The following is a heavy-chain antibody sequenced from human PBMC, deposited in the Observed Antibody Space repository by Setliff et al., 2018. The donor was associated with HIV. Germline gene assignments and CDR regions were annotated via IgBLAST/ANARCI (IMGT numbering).Heavy chain of an antibody. V-gene: IGHV4-4*02. D-gene: IGHD2-15*01. CDR3: ARIIGGGGPIDS. CDR2: MFHTGSA. J-gene: IGHJ5*01. Sequence: SETLSLTCTVSGGSVSSSNWWSWVRQPPGKGLEWIGEMFHTGSADYNPSLKSRVSIYVDRSMDQFSLRLTSVTAADTAVYYCARIIGGGGPIDSWGQGTLVTVSS. CDR1: GGSVSSSNW.